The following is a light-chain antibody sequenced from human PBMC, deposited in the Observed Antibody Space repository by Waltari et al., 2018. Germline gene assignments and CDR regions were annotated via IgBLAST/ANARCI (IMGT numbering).Light chain of an antibody. J-gene: IGKJ2*01. CDR1: HSVNIN. Sequence: EIEMTQSPATLSVSQGERATLPCRANHSVNINFAWYHQKPGQAPRLLIYGSSVRATDVPARFSGRGSGTEFTLTISNLQSEDIGVYYCQQYNNWPRTFGQGTKLEIK. V-gene: IGKV3-15*01. CDR3: QQYNNWPRT. CDR2: GSS.